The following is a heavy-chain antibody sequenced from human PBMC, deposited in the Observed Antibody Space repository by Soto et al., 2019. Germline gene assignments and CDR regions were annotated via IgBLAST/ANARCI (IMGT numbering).Heavy chain of an antibody. CDR3: ARERDSYSSAWQEFDY. J-gene: IGHJ4*02. CDR2: IAISGDT. V-gene: IGHV3-13*01. D-gene: IGHD6-19*01. CDR1: GFTFSSYD. Sequence: PGGSLRLSCAASGFTFSSYDMHWVRHAPGKGLEWVSAIAISGDTFYPGSVKGRFTISRENAENSLYLQMNSLRAEDTAVYYCARERDSYSSAWQEFDYWGQGTLVTVSS.